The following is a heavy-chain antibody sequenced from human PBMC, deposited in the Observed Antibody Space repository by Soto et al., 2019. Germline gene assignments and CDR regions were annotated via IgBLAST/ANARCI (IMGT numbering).Heavy chain of an antibody. J-gene: IGHJ4*02. CDR2: IKSKTDGGTT. V-gene: IGHV3-15*07. CDR3: TTDSVTVAGNFDY. D-gene: IGHD6-19*01. Sequence: EVQLVESGGGLVKPGGSLRLSCAASGFTFSNAWMNWVRQAPGKGLEWVGRIKSKTDGGTTDYAAPVKGRFTISRDDSKNTLYLQMNSLKTEDTAVDYCTTDSVTVAGNFDYWGQGTLVTVCS. CDR1: GFTFSNAW.